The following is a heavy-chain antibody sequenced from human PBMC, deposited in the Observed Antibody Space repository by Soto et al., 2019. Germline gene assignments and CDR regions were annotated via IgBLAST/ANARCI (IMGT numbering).Heavy chain of an antibody. Sequence: PGESLKISCKGSGYSFTSYWIGWVRQMPGKGLEWMGIIYPGDSDTRYSPSFQGQVTISADKSISTAYLQWSSLKASDTAMYYCARLAVHYYDSSGYYRHYYYGMDVWGQGTTVTVSS. CDR1: GYSFTSYW. V-gene: IGHV5-51*01. J-gene: IGHJ6*02. CDR3: ARLAVHYYDSSGYYRHYYYGMDV. D-gene: IGHD3-22*01. CDR2: IYPGDSDT.